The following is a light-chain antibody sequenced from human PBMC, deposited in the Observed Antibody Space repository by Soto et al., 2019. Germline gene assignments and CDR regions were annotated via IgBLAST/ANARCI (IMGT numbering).Light chain of an antibody. V-gene: IGLV6-57*04. CDR1: SGNIASKY. Sequence: NFMLTQPHSVPKSPGKTVTISCTRSSGNIASKYVQWYQQRPGSAPSTVIYEYYERPSGVPDRFSGAIDSSSNSASLTISGLKTEDEADYYCQSYDNYNVVFGGGTQLTVL. CDR3: QSYDNYNVV. CDR2: EYY. J-gene: IGLJ2*01.